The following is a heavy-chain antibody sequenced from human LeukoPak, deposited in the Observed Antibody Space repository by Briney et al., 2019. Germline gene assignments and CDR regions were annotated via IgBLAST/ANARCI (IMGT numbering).Heavy chain of an antibody. V-gene: IGHV4-31*03. Sequence: PSETLSLTCTVSGGSISSGGYYWSWIRQHPGKGLEWIGYIYYSGSTYYNPSLKSRVTISVDTSKNQFSLKLSSVTAADTAVYYCARGYVRWYFDLWGRGTLVTVSS. CDR2: IYYSGST. CDR3: ARGYVRWYFDL. CDR1: GGSISSGGYY. J-gene: IGHJ2*01. D-gene: IGHD3-10*02.